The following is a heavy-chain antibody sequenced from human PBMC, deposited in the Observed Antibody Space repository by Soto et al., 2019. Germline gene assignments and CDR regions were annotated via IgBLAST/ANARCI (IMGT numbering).Heavy chain of an antibody. CDR1: GFTFSSYW. V-gene: IGHV3-7*04. Sequence: GGSLRLSCAASGFTFSSYWMSWVRQAPGKGLEWVANIKQDGSEKYYVDSVKGRFTISRDNAKNSLYLQMNSLRAEDTAVYYCARDPAVTMVRGVTPYYYGMDVWGQGTTVTVSS. J-gene: IGHJ6*02. CDR3: ARDPAVTMVRGVTPYYYGMDV. D-gene: IGHD3-10*01. CDR2: IKQDGSEK.